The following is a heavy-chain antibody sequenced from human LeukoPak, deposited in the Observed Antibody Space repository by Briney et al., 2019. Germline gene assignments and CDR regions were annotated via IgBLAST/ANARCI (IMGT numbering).Heavy chain of an antibody. V-gene: IGHV4-38-2*01. CDR2: IYHSGST. Sequence: SETLSLTCAVSGYSISSGYYWGWIRQPPGKGLEWIGSIYHSGSTYYNPSLKSRVTISVDTSKNQFSLKLSSVTAADTAVYYCARLGSGYDTLYYSDYWGQGTLVTVSS. D-gene: IGHD5-12*01. CDR3: ARLGSGYDTLYYSDY. J-gene: IGHJ4*02. CDR1: GYSISSGYY.